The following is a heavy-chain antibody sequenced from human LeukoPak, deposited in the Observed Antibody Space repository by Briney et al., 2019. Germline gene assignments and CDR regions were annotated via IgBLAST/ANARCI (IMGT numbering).Heavy chain of an antibody. Sequence: GASVKVSCKTSGYXFTNYYIHWLRQAPGQGLEWMGIINPSGGSTSYTQKFQGRVTMTRDTSTSTVYMELSSLRSEDTAVYYCARDPYSSVYYYGMDVWGQGTTVTVSS. V-gene: IGHV1-46*01. CDR3: ARDPYSSVYYYGMDV. J-gene: IGHJ6*02. CDR2: INPSGGST. CDR1: GYXFTNYY. D-gene: IGHD6-25*01.